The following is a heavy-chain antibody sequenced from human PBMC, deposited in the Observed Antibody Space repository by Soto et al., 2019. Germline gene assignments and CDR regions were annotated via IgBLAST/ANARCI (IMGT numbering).Heavy chain of an antibody. J-gene: IGHJ4*02. Sequence: GSLRLSCAASGFTFSSYSMNWVRQAPGKGLEWVSSISSSSSYIYYADSVKGRFTISRDNAKNSLYLQMNSLRAEDTAVYYCARGGLDYYGSGSYYDYWGQGTLVTVSS. CDR3: ARGGLDYYGSGSYYDY. D-gene: IGHD3-10*01. V-gene: IGHV3-21*01. CDR1: GFTFSSYS. CDR2: ISSSSSYI.